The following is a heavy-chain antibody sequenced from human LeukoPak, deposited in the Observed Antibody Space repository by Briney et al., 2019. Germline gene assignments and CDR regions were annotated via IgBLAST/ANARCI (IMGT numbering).Heavy chain of an antibody. V-gene: IGHV3-23*01. CDR1: GLTFSSYA. Sequence: GGSLSLSCAASGLTFSSYAMSWVRQAPGKGLEWVSGISGSGASTYYADSVKGRFTISRDNSKNTLYLQMNSLRAEDTAVYYCAKDLPGGYQVYYFDYWGQGTLVTVSS. CDR3: AKDLPGGYQVYYFDY. D-gene: IGHD5-12*01. J-gene: IGHJ4*02. CDR2: ISGSGAST.